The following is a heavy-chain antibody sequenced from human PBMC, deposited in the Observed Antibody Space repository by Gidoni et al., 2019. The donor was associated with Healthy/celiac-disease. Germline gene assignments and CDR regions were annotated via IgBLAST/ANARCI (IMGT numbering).Heavy chain of an antibody. Sequence: QVQLQQWGAGLLKPSETLSLTCAVYGGSFSGYYWSWIRQPPGKGLEWIGEINHSGSTNDNPSLKSRVTISVDTAKNQFSLKLSSVTAADTAVYYCARAGIRKQWLVKIWGQGTLVTVSS. D-gene: IGHD6-19*01. V-gene: IGHV4-34*01. CDR2: INHSGST. J-gene: IGHJ4*02. CDR1: GGSFSGYY. CDR3: ARAGIRKQWLVKI.